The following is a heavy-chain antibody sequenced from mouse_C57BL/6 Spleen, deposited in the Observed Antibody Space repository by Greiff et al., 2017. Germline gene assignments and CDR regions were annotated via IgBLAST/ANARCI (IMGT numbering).Heavy chain of an antibody. CDR2: MDPNSGGT. V-gene: IGHV1-72*01. Sequence: QVQLKQPGAELVKPGASVKLSCKASGYTFTSYWMHWVKQRPGRGLEWIGRMDPNSGGTKYNEKFKSKVTLTVDKPSRTACMQLSSLTSEDAPVYYCARPTQNAMDDGGQGTAVTVSS. CDR3: ARPTQNAMDD. D-gene: IGHD2-10*01. J-gene: IGHJ4*01. CDR1: GYTFTSYW.